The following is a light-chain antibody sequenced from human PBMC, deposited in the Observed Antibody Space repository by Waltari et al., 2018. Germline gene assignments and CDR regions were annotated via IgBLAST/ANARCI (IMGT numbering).Light chain of an antibody. Sequence: QSALTQPRSVSGSPGQSVTISCTGTSSDVGGYNYVSWYQHHPGKAPKFMIYAVSQRPSRVPDRLSGSKSANTASLTISGLQAEDEADYYCCSYAGRYTWVFGGGTKLTVL. CDR2: AVS. CDR1: SSDVGGYNY. V-gene: IGLV2-11*01. CDR3: CSYAGRYTWV. J-gene: IGLJ3*02.